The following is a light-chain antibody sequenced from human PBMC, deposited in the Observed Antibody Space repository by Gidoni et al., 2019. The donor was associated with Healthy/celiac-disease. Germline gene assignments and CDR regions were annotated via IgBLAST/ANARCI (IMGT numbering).Light chain of an antibody. CDR1: QSVSSN. J-gene: IGKJ4*01. CDR2: GAS. Sequence: EIVIPQSPATLSVSPGESATLSCRASQSVSSNLAWYQQKPGQAPRLLIYGASTRATGIPARFSGSGSGTEFTLTISSLQSEDFAVYYCQQYNNWPPLTFGGGTKVEIK. V-gene: IGKV3-15*01. CDR3: QQYNNWPPLT.